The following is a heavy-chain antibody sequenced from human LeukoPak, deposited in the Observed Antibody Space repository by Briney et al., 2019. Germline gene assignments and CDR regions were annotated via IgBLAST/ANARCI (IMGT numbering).Heavy chain of an antibody. D-gene: IGHD4-17*01. CDR1: GFSFGSHA. CDR2: IYSGGTT. Sequence: PGGSLRLSCAASGFSFGSHAMHWVRQAPGQGLEWVSIIYSGGTTYYADSVKGRFTISRDNSKNTLYLQMNSLRAEDTAVYYCARVLWNGDYPRFDYWGQGTLVTVSS. V-gene: IGHV3-53*01. CDR3: ARVLWNGDYPRFDY. J-gene: IGHJ4*02.